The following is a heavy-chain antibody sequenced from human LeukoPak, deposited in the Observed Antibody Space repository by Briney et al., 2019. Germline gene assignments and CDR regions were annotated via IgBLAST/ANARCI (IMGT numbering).Heavy chain of an antibody. CDR1: GHTFTDYW. V-gene: IGHV5-51*01. Sequence: GESLKISCKASGHTFTDYWIGWVRQMPGKGLEWMGIIYPGDSDTRYSPSFQGQVTISADKSISTAYLQWSSLKASDTAMYYCARHSDYDSSGYYSPYDAFDIWGQGTMVTVSS. J-gene: IGHJ3*02. CDR2: IYPGDSDT. CDR3: ARHSDYDSSGYYSPYDAFDI. D-gene: IGHD3-22*01.